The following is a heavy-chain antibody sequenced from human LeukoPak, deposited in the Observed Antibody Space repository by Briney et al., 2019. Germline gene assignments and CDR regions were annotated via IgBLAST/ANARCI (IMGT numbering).Heavy chain of an antibody. V-gene: IGHV4-39*07. CDR3: ARRYNWNDRWD. D-gene: IGHD1-1*01. J-gene: IGHJ4*02. CDR1: GGPISSTNYY. Sequence: SETLSLTCTVSGGPISSTNYYWGWIRPPPGKGLEWIGSIYYSGSTYYNPSLKSRLTISLDTSKNQFSLRLSSVTAADTAFYYCARRYNWNDRWDWGQGTLVTVSP. CDR2: IYYSGST.